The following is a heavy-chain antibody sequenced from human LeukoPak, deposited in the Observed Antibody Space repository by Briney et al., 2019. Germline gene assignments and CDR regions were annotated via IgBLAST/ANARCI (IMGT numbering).Heavy chain of an antibody. CDR3: ARHFIPGYSRTFDI. J-gene: IGHJ3*02. V-gene: IGHV4-59*08. Sequence: PSETLSLTCTVSGGSISSYYWSWIRQPPGKGLEWIGYIYYSGSTNYNPSLKSRVTISVDTSKNQFSLKLSSVTAADTAVYYCARHFIPGYSRTFDIWGQGTMVTVSS. D-gene: IGHD6-13*01. CDR1: GGSISSYY. CDR2: IYYSGST.